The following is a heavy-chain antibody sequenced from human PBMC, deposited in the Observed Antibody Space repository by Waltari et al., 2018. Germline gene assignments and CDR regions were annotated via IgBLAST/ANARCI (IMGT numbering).Heavy chain of an antibody. D-gene: IGHD2-15*01. Sequence: QLQLQESGPGLVKPSGTLSLLCAVSGDSMSNNWSSLVRQSPGKGLDGIGQSLGSGRTNYNPSFASRVTISLDTSTYQFALKMTSATAADTALYYCARDRGRGLYLDTWGPGTLVTVSP. CDR2: SLGSGRT. CDR1: GDSMSNNW. V-gene: IGHV4-4*02. CDR3: ARDRGRGLYLDT. J-gene: IGHJ4*02.